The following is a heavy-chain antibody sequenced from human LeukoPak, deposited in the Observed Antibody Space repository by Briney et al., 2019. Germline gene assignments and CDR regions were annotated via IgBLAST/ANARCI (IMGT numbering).Heavy chain of an antibody. D-gene: IGHD3-10*01. J-gene: IGHJ4*02. CDR1: GGSFSGYY. CDR3: ARFLITMVRGVIRRSYFDY. Sequence: SETLSLTCAVYGGSFSGYYWSWIRQPPGRGLEWIGEINHSGSTNYNPSLKSRVTISVDTSKNQFSLKLSSVTAADTAVYYCARFLITMVRGVIRRSYFDYWGQGTLVTVSS. V-gene: IGHV4-34*01. CDR2: INHSGST.